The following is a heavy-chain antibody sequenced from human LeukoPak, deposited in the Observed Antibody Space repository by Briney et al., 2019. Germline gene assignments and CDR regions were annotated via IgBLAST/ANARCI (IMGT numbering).Heavy chain of an antibody. D-gene: IGHD4-23*01. J-gene: IGHJ4*02. CDR2: IYYNGNT. CDR1: GGSISSSDYY. Sequence: SETLSLTCTVSGGSISSSDYYWGWIRQPPGERLEWIGTIYYNGNTYYNPSLQSRVIISVDTSKNQFSLKLTSVTAPDTAVYYCARTVGTHRFDYRGQGILVTVSS. V-gene: IGHV4-39*01. CDR3: ARTVGTHRFDY.